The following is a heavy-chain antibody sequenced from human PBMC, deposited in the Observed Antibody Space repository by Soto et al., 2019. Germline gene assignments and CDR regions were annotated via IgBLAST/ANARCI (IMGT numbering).Heavy chain of an antibody. J-gene: IGHJ4*02. CDR2: IIPLFGTA. D-gene: IGHD3-22*01. CDR3: AGGVHYGNNGYYYFY. V-gene: IGHV1-69*01. CDR1: GGTFSTYA. Sequence: QVQLVQSGAEVKKPGSSVKVSCKASGGTFSTYAIDWVRQAPGQGLEWMGGIIPLFGTAKYAQNFQGRIKNAADETTNTTYMELMNLRIKGTGVDYCAGGVHYGNNGYYYFYWGQGTLVTVSS.